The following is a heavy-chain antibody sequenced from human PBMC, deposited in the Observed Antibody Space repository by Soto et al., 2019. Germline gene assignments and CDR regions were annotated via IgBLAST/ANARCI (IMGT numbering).Heavy chain of an antibody. CDR3: AKDLRYCTNGVCPSFRGLYYYYGMDV. CDR1: GFTFSSYG. CDR2: ISYDGSNK. V-gene: IGHV3-30*18. Sequence: GGSLRLSCAASGFTFSSYGMHWVRQAPGKGLEWVAVISYDGSNKYYADSVKGRFTISRNNSKNTLYLQMNSLRAEDTAVYYCAKDLRYCTNGVCPSFRGLYYYYGMDVWGQGTTVTVSS. J-gene: IGHJ6*02. D-gene: IGHD2-8*01.